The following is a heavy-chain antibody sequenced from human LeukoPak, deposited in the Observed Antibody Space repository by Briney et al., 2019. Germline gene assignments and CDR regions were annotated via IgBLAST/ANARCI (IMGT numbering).Heavy chain of an antibody. V-gene: IGHV3-30*04. D-gene: IGHD5-24*01. Sequence: GGSLRLSCAASGFTFSTYAMHWVRQAPGKGLEWVALISYDGSRKHFADSVKGRFTISRDNPKNTLYLQMDSLRGEDTAVYYCTRDSARRDGYNFDYWGQGTLVTVSS. CDR3: TRDSARRDGYNFDY. CDR1: GFTFSTYA. J-gene: IGHJ4*02. CDR2: ISYDGSRK.